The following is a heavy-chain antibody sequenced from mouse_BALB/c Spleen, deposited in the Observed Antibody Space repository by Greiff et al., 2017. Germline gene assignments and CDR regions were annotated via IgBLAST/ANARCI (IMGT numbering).Heavy chain of an antibody. CDR2: IWSGGST. CDR1: GFSLTSYG. V-gene: IGHV2-2*02. D-gene: IGHD1-1*01. J-gene: IGHJ2*01. CDR3: ARSLHYYGSSFTSYYFDY. Sequence: QVQLQQSGPGLVQPSQSLSITCTVSGFSLTSYGVHWVRQSPGKGLEWLGVIWSGGSTDCNAAFISRLSISKDNSKSQVFFKMNSLQANDTAIYYCARSLHYYGSSFTSYYFDYWGQGTTLTVSS.